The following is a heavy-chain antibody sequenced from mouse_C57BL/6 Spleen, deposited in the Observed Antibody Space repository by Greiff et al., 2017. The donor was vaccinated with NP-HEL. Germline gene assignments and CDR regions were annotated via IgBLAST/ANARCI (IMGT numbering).Heavy chain of an antibody. V-gene: IGHV5-6*01. CDR2: ISSGGSYT. CDR1: GFTFSSYG. Sequence: EVKLVESGGDLVKPGGSLKLSCAASGFTFSSYGMSWVRQTPDKRLEWVATISSGGSYTYYPDSVKGRFTISRDKSNNTLYLQMSSLKSEDTAMYYCARHEGKHEDYFDYWGQGTTLTVSS. J-gene: IGHJ2*01. CDR3: ARHEGKHEDYFDY. D-gene: IGHD2-1*01.